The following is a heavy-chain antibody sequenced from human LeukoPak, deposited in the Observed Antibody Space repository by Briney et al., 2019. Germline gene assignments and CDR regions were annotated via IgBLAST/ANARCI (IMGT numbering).Heavy chain of an antibody. V-gene: IGHV4-39*07. CDR1: GGSMNTVSYY. CDR3: ARDRLSLGAFDI. D-gene: IGHD3-16*01. J-gene: IGHJ3*02. Sequence: SETLSLTCTVSGGSMNTVSYYWVWIRQAPEKGLEWIGSVYSRGSIYSNPSLRSRVTISLDTSTNQFSLNLSSVTVADTALYYCARDRLSLGAFDIWGPGTTVVVSS. CDR2: VYSRGSI.